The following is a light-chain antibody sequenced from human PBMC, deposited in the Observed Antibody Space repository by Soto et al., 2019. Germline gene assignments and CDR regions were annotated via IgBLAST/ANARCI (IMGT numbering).Light chain of an antibody. CDR2: EVS. CDR1: SSDVGGYNY. Sequence: QSVLTQPASVSGSPGQSITISCTGTSSDVGGYNYVSWYQQHPGKAPKLMIYEVSNRPSGVSNRFSGSKSGNTASLTISGLQAEDEAEYYCSSYTSSSTLHVFGTGTKVTV. J-gene: IGLJ1*01. CDR3: SSYTSSSTLHV. V-gene: IGLV2-14*01.